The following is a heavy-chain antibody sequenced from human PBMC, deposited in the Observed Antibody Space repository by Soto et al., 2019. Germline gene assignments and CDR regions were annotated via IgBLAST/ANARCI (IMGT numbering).Heavy chain of an antibody. Sequence: GASVKVSCKASGYTFTSYAMHWVRQAPGQRLEWIGWINAGNGNTKYSQKIQGKVTITRDTSASTAYKKQSSMRYEDTAVYYCARTYSSGWLDAFDIWGQGTMVTVSS. CDR3: ARTYSSGWLDAFDI. J-gene: IGHJ3*02. CDR1: GYTFTSYA. CDR2: INAGNGNT. D-gene: IGHD6-19*01. V-gene: IGHV1-3*01.